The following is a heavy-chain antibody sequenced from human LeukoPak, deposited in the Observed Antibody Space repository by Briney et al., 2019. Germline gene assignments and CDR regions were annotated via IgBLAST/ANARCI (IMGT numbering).Heavy chain of an antibody. CDR1: GYTFTGYY. J-gene: IGHJ5*02. CDR2: INPNSGGT. CDR3: ATGDYGDYLGWFDP. D-gene: IGHD4-17*01. V-gene: IGHV1-2*02. Sequence: ASVKVSCKASGYTFTGYYMHWVRQAPGQGLEWMGWINPNSGGTNYAKKFQGRVTMTRDTSISTAYMELSRLRSDDTAVYYCATGDYGDYLGWFDPWGQGTLVTVSS.